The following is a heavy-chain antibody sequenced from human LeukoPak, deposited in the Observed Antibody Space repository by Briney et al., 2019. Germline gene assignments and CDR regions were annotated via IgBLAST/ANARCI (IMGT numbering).Heavy chain of an antibody. J-gene: IGHJ6*03. CDR1: GASITDSPYY. D-gene: IGHD4-17*01. Sequence: SETLSLTCSVSGASITDSPYYWAWIRQPPGKGLEWIGNIYYVGSTFYNPSLKSRVTISVDTSKNQFSLKLSSVTAADTAVYYCARGGPTTVTTYYYYMDVWGKGTTVTVSS. CDR3: ARGGPTTVTTYYYYMDV. CDR2: IYYVGST. V-gene: IGHV4-39*07.